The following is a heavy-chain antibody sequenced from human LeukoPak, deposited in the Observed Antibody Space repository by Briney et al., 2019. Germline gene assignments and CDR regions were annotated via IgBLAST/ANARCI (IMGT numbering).Heavy chain of an antibody. CDR3: ARHKTGTLIPYYMDV. V-gene: IGHV1-8*03. D-gene: IGHD1-1*01. Sequence: ASVTVSCKASGYSSTNYGISWVRQATGQGLEWMGWMNPNSGNTGYAQKFQGRVTITRNTSISTAYMELSSLRSEDTAVYYCARHKTGTLIPYYMDVWGKGTTVTVSS. CDR2: MNPNSGNT. J-gene: IGHJ6*03. CDR1: GYSSTNYG.